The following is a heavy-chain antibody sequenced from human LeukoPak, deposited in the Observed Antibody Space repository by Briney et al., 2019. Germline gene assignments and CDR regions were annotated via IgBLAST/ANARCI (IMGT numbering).Heavy chain of an antibody. CDR1: GFTFSSYG. D-gene: IGHD4-11*01. Sequence: TGGSLRLSCAASGFTFSSYGIHWVRQAPGKGLEWVAVISYDGSNKFYADSVKGRFTISRDNAKNTLFLQMNSLRPEDTAVYYCAKHWGEVTVTNWFDPWGQGTLVTVSS. CDR3: AKHWGEVTVTNWFDP. CDR2: ISYDGSNK. V-gene: IGHV3-30*18. J-gene: IGHJ5*02.